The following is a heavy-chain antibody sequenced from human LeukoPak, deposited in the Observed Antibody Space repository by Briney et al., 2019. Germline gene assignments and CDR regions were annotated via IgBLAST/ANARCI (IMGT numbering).Heavy chain of an antibody. CDR2: ISGSGGST. Sequence: GGSLRLSCAASGFTFSSYAMSWVRQAPGKGMEWVSAISGSGGSTYYADSVKGRFTISRDNSKNTLYLQMNSLRAEDTAVYYCAKDPRLGGWFDPWGQGTLVTVSS. D-gene: IGHD3-10*01. V-gene: IGHV3-23*01. J-gene: IGHJ5*02. CDR1: GFTFSSYA. CDR3: AKDPRLGGWFDP.